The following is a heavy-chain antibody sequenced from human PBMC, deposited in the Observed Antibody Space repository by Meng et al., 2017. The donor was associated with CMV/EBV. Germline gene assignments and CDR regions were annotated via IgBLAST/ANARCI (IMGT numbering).Heavy chain of an antibody. J-gene: IGHJ4*02. D-gene: IGHD6-19*01. CDR3: AKDTTGSGRSPFDY. CDR2: IGTAGDT. CDR1: GFTFSSYD. V-gene: IGHV3-13*01. Sequence: GGSLRLSCAASGFTFSSYDMHWVRQATGKGLEWVSAIGTAGDTYYPGSVKGRFTISRENAKNSLYLQMNSLRAEDTAVYYCAKDTTGSGRSPFDYWGQGTLVTVSS.